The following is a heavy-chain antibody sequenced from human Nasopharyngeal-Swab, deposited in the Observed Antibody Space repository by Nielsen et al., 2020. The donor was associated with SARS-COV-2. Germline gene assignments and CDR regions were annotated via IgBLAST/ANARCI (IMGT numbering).Heavy chain of an antibody. Sequence: GESLKISCAASGFTFSSYWMSWVRQAPGKGLEWVANIKQDGGEKNYVDSVKGRFTISRDNAKNSLYLQMNPLRAEDTAVYKCAKDGIEEGGLSAGYGLDVWGQGTTVTVSS. D-gene: IGHD6-19*01. CDR1: GFTFSSYW. V-gene: IGHV3-7*01. CDR2: IKQDGGEK. J-gene: IGHJ6*02. CDR3: AKDGIEEGGLSAGYGLDV.